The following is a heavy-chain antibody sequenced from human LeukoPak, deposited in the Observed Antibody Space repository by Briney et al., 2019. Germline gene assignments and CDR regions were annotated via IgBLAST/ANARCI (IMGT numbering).Heavy chain of an antibody. CDR1: GGSISSSSYY. CDR3: AREDSSGYYDS. Sequence: KPSETLSLTCTVSGGSISSSSYYWGWIRQPSGKGLEWIGSIYYSGSTYYNPSLKSRVTISVDTSKNQFSLKLSSVTAADTAVYYCAREDSSGYYDSWGQGTLVTVSS. V-gene: IGHV4-39*01. J-gene: IGHJ4*02. D-gene: IGHD3-22*01. CDR2: IYYSGST.